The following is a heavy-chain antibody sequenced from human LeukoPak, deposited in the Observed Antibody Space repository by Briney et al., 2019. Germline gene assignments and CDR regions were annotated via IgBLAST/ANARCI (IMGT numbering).Heavy chain of an antibody. Sequence: GASVKVSCKASGYTFTSYDINWVRQAPGQGLEWMGRIIPILGIANYAQKFQGRVTITADKSTSTAYMELSSLRSEDTAVYYCARLAAAGRRNFDYWGQGTLVTVSS. J-gene: IGHJ4*02. V-gene: IGHV1-69*04. CDR2: IIPILGIA. D-gene: IGHD6-13*01. CDR1: GYTFTSYD. CDR3: ARLAAAGRRNFDY.